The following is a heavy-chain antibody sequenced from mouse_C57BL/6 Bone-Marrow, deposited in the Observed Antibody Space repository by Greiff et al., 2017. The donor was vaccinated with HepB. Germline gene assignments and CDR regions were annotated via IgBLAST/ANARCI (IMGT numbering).Heavy chain of an antibody. D-gene: IGHD1-1*01. V-gene: IGHV1-9*01. CDR1: GYTFTGYW. CDR2: ILPGSGST. J-gene: IGHJ2*01. CDR3: GKPLYYYGLYFDY. Sequence: VQLQQSGAELMKPGASVKLSCKATGYTFTGYWIEWVKQRPGHGLEWIGEILPGSGSTNYNEKFKGKATFTADTSSNTAYMQLSSLTTEDSAIYSCGKPLYYYGLYFDYWGQGTTLTVSS.